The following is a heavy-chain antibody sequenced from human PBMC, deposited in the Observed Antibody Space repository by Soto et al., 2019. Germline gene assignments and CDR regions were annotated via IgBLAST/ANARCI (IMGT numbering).Heavy chain of an antibody. J-gene: IGHJ4*02. V-gene: IGHV1-69*01. CDR3: ARDMSGSAGWRN. CDR2: LIPLFGTT. Sequence: QVHLVQSGAEVKKPGSSVKVSCKASGGSLDNYAITWVRQAPGQGLEWMGWLIPLFGTTNYGQKFQGRFTITAVESTSTAYMVLGSLRSEDTAVYYCARDMSGSAGWRNWGQGTLGTVSS. D-gene: IGHD2-15*01. CDR1: GGSLDNYA.